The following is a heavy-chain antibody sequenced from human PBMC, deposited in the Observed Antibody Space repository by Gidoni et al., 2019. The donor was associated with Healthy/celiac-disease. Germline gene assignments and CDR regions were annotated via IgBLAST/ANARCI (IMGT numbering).Heavy chain of an antibody. CDR3: ATLAARIAVAGRAFDI. CDR2: FDPEDGET. V-gene: IGHV1-24*01. CDR1: GYTLTALS. Sequence: QVQLVQSGAEVKKPGASVKVSCKVSGYTLTALSMHWVRQAPGNWLEWMGGFDPEDGETIYAQKFQGRVTMTEDTSTDTAYMELSSLRSEDTAVYYCATLAARIAVAGRAFDIWGQGTMVTVSS. D-gene: IGHD6-19*01. J-gene: IGHJ3*02.